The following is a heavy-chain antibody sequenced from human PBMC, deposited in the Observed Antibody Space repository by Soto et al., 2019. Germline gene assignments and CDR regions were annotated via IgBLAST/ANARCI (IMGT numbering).Heavy chain of an antibody. CDR2: ISSSSSTI. D-gene: IGHD3-22*01. Sequence: GGSLRLSCAASGFTFSSYSMNWVRQAPGRGLEWVSYISSSSSTIYYADSVKGRFTISRDNAKNSLYLQMNSLRDEDTAVYYCARDDYYDTSGYLALFDYWGQGTLVTVSS. CDR3: ARDDYYDTSGYLALFDY. V-gene: IGHV3-48*02. CDR1: GFTFSSYS. J-gene: IGHJ4*02.